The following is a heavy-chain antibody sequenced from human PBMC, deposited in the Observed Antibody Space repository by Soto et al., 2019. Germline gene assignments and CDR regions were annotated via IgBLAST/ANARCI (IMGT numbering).Heavy chain of an antibody. V-gene: IGHV4-38-2*02. CDR2: ISHSGST. D-gene: IGHD2-21*01. Sequence: SETLSLTCTVSGYSIRNGYYWGWIRQHPGKGLEWIGTISHSGSTYYNPSLKGRVTISVDASENHFSLTLSSVTAADTAVYYCARVGPYCGGDCYSPPSWGQGTLVTVSS. J-gene: IGHJ5*02. CDR1: GYSIRNGYY. CDR3: ARVGPYCGGDCYSPPS.